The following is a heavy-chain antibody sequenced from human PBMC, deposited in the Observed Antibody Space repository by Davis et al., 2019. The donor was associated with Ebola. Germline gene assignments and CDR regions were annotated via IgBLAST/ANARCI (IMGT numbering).Heavy chain of an antibody. D-gene: IGHD2-8*01. J-gene: IGHJ6*04. Sequence: ASVKVSCKASGYTFTSYGISWVRQAPGQGLEWMGWISAYNGNTNYAQKLQGRVTMTTDTSTSTAYMELRSLRSDDTAVYYCARDCQPYCTNGVCYLYYYYYGMDVWGKGTTVTVSS. CDR3: ARDCQPYCTNGVCYLYYYYYGMDV. CDR1: GYTFTSYG. V-gene: IGHV1-18*01. CDR2: ISAYNGNT.